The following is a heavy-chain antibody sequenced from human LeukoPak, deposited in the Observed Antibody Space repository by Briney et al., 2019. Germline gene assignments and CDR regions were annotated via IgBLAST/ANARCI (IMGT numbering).Heavy chain of an antibody. Sequence: SETLSLTCTVSGGSIGSYYWSWIRQPPGKGLEWIGYVYYSGSTNYNPSLKSRVTISVDTSKNQFSLKLSSVTAADTAVYYCARSAPGSYGDYFDPWGQGTLVTVSS. D-gene: IGHD4-17*01. CDR3: ARSAPGSYGDYFDP. CDR1: GGSIGSYY. V-gene: IGHV4-59*01. J-gene: IGHJ5*02. CDR2: VYYSGST.